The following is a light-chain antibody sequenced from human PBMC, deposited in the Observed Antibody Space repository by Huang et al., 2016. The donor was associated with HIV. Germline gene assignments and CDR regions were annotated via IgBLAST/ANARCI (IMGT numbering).Light chain of an antibody. CDR2: DAS. Sequence: EIVLTQSPATLSLSPGERATLSCRASQSISNYLIWYQQKPGQAPRLLIYDASNRATGIPARFSGRGSGTDVNLTISSLEPEDFAIYYCQHRRTWPPVTFGQGTRLDI. V-gene: IGKV3-11*01. CDR1: QSISNY. J-gene: IGKJ5*01. CDR3: QHRRTWPPVT.